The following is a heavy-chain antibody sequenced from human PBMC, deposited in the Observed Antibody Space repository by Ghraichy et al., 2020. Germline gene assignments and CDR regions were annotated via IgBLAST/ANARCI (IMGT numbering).Heavy chain of an antibody. J-gene: IGHJ4*02. CDR1: GGSISSSSYY. V-gene: IGHV4-39*07. D-gene: IGHD1-14*01. CDR3: ARGAGPDTWIDY. Sequence: ETLSLTCTVSGGSISSSSYYWGWIRQPPGKGLEWIGSIYYSGSTYYNPSLKSRVTISVDTSKNQFSLKLSSVTAADTAVYYCARGAGPDTWIDYWGQGTLVTVSS. CDR2: IYYSGST.